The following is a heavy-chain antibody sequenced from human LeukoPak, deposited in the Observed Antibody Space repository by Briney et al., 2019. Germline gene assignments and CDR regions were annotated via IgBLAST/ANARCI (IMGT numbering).Heavy chain of an antibody. J-gene: IGHJ3*02. CDR1: GGSISSYY. CDR3: ASGHYYYDSSGRDAFDI. CDR2: IYTSGST. D-gene: IGHD3-22*01. Sequence: SETLSLTCTVSGGSISSYYWSWIRQPAGKGLEWIGRIYTSGSTNYNPSLKSRVTMSVDTSKNQFSLKLSSVTAADTAVYYGASGHYYYDSSGRDAFDIWGQGTMVTVSS. V-gene: IGHV4-4*07.